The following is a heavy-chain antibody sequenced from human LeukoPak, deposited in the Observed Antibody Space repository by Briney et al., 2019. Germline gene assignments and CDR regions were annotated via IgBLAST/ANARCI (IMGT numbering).Heavy chain of an antibody. CDR2: ISSNGGST. V-gene: IGHV3-64D*06. Sequence: GGSLRLSCSASGFTFRSYAMHWVRQAPGKGLEYVSAISSNGGSTYYADSVKGRFTISRDNSKNTLYLQMSSLRAEDTAVYYCVKGLAATKNYWGQGTLVTVSS. CDR3: VKGLAATKNY. D-gene: IGHD6-25*01. J-gene: IGHJ4*02. CDR1: GFTFRSYA.